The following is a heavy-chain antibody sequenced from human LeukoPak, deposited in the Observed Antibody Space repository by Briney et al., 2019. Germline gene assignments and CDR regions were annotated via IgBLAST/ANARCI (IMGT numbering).Heavy chain of an antibody. Sequence: SQTLSLTCSVSGDSISSAGYSWSWIRQPPGKGLEWIGYFYHSGTTYYNPSLKSRVTISIDRSKNQFSLKLNSVTAADTALYYCVTTWPLSHDFDYWGQGTLVTVSS. CDR2: FYHSGTT. CDR3: VTTWPLSHDFDY. D-gene: IGHD2/OR15-2a*01. V-gene: IGHV4-30-2*01. J-gene: IGHJ4*02. CDR1: GDSISSAGYS.